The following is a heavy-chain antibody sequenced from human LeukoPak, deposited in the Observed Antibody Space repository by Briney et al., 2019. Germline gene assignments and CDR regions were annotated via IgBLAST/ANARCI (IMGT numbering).Heavy chain of an antibody. D-gene: IGHD6-19*01. J-gene: IGHJ4*02. CDR2: IKQDGTET. CDR3: ARDLTSSGWYGGLF. CDR1: GFTFRNYW. V-gene: IGHV3-7*01. Sequence: GGSLRLSCAAPGFTFRNYWMTWVRQAPGKGLEWVANIKQDGTETWYVDSVKGRFTISRDNAKNSLYLQMNSWRAEDTAVYYCARDLTSSGWYGGLFGGQGTLVTVSS.